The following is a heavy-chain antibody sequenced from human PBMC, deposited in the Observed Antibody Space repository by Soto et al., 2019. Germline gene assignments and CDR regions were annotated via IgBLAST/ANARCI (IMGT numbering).Heavy chain of an antibody. J-gene: IGHJ5*02. CDR1: GGSISSGGYS. V-gene: IGHV4-30-2*01. Sequence: SETLSLTCAVSGGSISSGGYSWSWIRQPPGKGLEWIGYIYHSGSTYYNPSLKSRVTISVDRSKNQFSLKLSSVTVADTAVYYCARDLGSSSWYGGFGWFDPWGQGTLVTVSS. D-gene: IGHD6-13*01. CDR2: IYHSGST. CDR3: ARDLGSSSWYGGFGWFDP.